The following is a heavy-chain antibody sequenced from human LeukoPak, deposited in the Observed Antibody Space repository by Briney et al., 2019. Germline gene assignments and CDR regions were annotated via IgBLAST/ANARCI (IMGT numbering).Heavy chain of an antibody. J-gene: IGHJ5*02. D-gene: IGHD6-13*01. Sequence: PSETLSLTCAVHGGSFSGYYWSWIRQPPGKGLEWIGEINHSGSTNYNPSLKSRVTISVDTSKNQFSLKLSSVTAADTAVYYCARGREAGTWGQGTLVTVSS. CDR2: INHSGST. V-gene: IGHV4-34*01. CDR3: ARGREAGT. CDR1: GGSFSGYY.